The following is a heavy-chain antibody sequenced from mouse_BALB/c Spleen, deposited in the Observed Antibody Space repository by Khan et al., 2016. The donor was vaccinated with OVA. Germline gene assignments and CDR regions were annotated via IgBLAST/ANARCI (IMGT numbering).Heavy chain of an antibody. CDR2: ISPGGDNT. CDR3: AREWAAWFPY. CDR1: GYTFTDYY. J-gene: IGHJ3*01. V-gene: IGHV1-77*01. Sequence: QVQLKESGAELARPGASVKLSCKASGYTFTDYYINWMRQRIGQGLEWIGEISPGGDNTYYNEKFKGKATLTADKSSSTAYMQLSSLTSEDSAVYFCAREWAAWFPYWGQGTLVTVSA.